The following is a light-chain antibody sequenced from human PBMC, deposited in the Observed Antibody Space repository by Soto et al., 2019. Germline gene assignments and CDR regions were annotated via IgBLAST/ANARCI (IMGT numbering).Light chain of an antibody. CDR2: AAS. CDR1: QSISSY. J-gene: IGKJ5*01. CDR3: QQSYSSPT. V-gene: IGKV1-39*01. Sequence: DIQMTQSPSSLSASVGDRVTITCRASQSISSYLNWYQQKPGKAPKLLIYAASSLQSGVPSRFSGSGSGTDFTLTISNRQPEDFATYYCQQSYSSPTFGQGTRLEIK.